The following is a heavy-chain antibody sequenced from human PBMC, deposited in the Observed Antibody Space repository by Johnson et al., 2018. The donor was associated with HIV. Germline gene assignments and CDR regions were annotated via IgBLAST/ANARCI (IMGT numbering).Heavy chain of an antibody. J-gene: IGHJ3*02. Sequence: VQLVESGGGLVQPGGSMRLSCAASGFTFSSYAMSWVRQAPGKGLEWVSVIYSGGSTYYADSMKGRFTISRDNSKNTLYLQMNSLSAEDTAVYYCARLTWDQNRGWDAFDIWGQGTMVTVSS. D-gene: IGHD1-26*01. CDR1: GFTFSSYA. CDR2: IYSGGST. CDR3: ARLTWDQNRGWDAFDI. V-gene: IGHV3-66*02.